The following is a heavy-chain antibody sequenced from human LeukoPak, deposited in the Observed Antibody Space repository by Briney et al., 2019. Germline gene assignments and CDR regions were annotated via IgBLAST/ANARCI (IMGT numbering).Heavy chain of an antibody. CDR1: GFIFSSCA. Sequence: GGSLRLSCAASGFIFSSCAMNWVRQAPGKGLEWVAVIWYDGGNKYYADSVKGRFTISRDNSKNTLYLQMNSLRAEDTAVYYCARGDTGFDPWGQGTLVTVSS. CDR3: ARGDTGFDP. J-gene: IGHJ5*02. D-gene: IGHD3-16*01. V-gene: IGHV3-33*08. CDR2: IWYDGGNK.